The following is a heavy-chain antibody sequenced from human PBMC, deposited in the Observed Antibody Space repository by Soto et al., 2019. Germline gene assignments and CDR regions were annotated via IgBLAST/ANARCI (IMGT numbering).Heavy chain of an antibody. CDR1: GFTFSSYW. J-gene: IGHJ6*02. Sequence: GGSLRLSCAASGFTFSSYWMSWVRQAPGKGLEWVANIKQDGSEKYYVDSVKGRFTISRDNAKNSLYLQMNSLRAEDTAVYYCARVFYYDSSGPLEYYYYGMDVWGQGTTVTVSS. CDR3: ARVFYYDSSGPLEYYYYGMDV. D-gene: IGHD3-22*01. CDR2: IKQDGSEK. V-gene: IGHV3-7*05.